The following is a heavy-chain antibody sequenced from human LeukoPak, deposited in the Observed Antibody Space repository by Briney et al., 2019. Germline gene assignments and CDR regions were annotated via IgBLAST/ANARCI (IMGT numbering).Heavy chain of an antibody. CDR1: GFTFDDYA. CDR2: ISWNSGSI. CDR3: AKDAGIWFGELLNYFDY. V-gene: IGHV3-9*01. D-gene: IGHD3-10*01. Sequence: PGRSLRLSCAASGFTFDDYAMHWVRQAPGKGLEWVSSISWNSGSIVYADSVKGRFTISRDNAKKSLYLQMNSLRAEDTAVYYCAKDAGIWFGELLNYFDYWGQGTLVTVSS. J-gene: IGHJ4*02.